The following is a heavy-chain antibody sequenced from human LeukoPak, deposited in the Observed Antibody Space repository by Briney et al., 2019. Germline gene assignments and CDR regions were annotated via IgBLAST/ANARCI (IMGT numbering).Heavy chain of an antibody. CDR1: GFTFSSYE. CDR3: ARSPHYDFWSGSYYFDY. J-gene: IGHJ4*02. Sequence: GGSLRLSCAASGFTFSSYEMNWVRQAPGKGLEWVSSISSSSSYIYYADSVKGRFTISRDNAKNSLYLQMNSLRAEDTAVYYCARSPHYDFWSGSYYFDYWGQGTLVTVSS. V-gene: IGHV3-21*01. CDR2: ISSSSSYI. D-gene: IGHD3-3*01.